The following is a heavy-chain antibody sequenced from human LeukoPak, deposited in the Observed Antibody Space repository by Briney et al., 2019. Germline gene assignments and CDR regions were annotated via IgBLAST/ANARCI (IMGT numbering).Heavy chain of an antibody. D-gene: IGHD5-12*01. V-gene: IGHV3-21*01. CDR1: GFTFSIYT. J-gene: IGHJ4*02. CDR2: FTSSSHI. Sequence: PGGSLRLSCAASGFTFSIYTMNWVRQAPGKGPEWVSSFTSSSHIYYADSVKGRFTISRDNGKNSLYLQLNSLRAEDTAVYYCVRGGYVNLGYWGQGTLVTVSS. CDR3: VRGGYVNLGY.